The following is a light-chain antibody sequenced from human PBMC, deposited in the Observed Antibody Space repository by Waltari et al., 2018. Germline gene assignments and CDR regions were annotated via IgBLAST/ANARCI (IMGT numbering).Light chain of an antibody. CDR3: QTWGTGIRV. V-gene: IGLV4-69*01. CDR1: SGHSSYA. CDR2: LNSDGSH. Sequence: QLVLTQSPSASASLGASVKLTCTLSSGHSSYAIAGHPQQPEKRPRYLMKLNSDGSHSKGDGIPDRFSGSSSGAERYLTISSLQSEDEADYYCQTWGTGIRVFGGGTKLTVL. J-gene: IGLJ2*01.